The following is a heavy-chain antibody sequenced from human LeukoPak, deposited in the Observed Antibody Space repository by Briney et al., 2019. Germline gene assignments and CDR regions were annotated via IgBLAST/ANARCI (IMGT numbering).Heavy chain of an antibody. CDR2: TYYRSKWYN. Sequence: SQTLSLTCAISGDSVSSNSAAWNWIRQSLSRGLEWLGRTYYRSKWYNDYAVSVKSRITINPDTSKNQFSLQLNSVTPEDTAVYYCARGRSARWLTIKGALDYWGQETLVTVSS. D-gene: IGHD5-24*01. V-gene: IGHV6-1*01. CDR1: GDSVSSNSAA. CDR3: ARGRSARWLTIKGALDY. J-gene: IGHJ4*02.